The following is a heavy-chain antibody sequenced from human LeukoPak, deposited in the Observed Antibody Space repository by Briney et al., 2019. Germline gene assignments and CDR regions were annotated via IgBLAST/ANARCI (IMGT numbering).Heavy chain of an antibody. V-gene: IGHV1-46*01. CDR2: INPSGGST. J-gene: IGHJ4*02. CDR1: GYTFTGYY. CDR3: ARDGGFGSGSYGYFDY. D-gene: IGHD5-18*01. Sequence: GASVKVSFTASGYTFTGYYMHWVRQAPGQGLEWMGIINPSGGSTSYAQKFQGRVTMTRDTSTSTVYMELSSLRSEDTAVYYCARDGGFGSGSYGYFDYWGQGTLVTVSS.